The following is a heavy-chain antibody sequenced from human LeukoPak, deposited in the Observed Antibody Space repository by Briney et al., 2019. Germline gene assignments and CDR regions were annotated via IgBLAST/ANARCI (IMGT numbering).Heavy chain of an antibody. J-gene: IGHJ4*02. Sequence: GGSLRLSCAASEFIFSNYAMTWVRQAPGRGLEWVSVIFGADTTFYADSVKGRFTISRDNLQNTVNLQMNSLRDDDTAVYYCARGGEILDYWGQGTQVTVSS. CDR1: EFIFSNYA. V-gene: IGHV3-23*03. CDR2: IFGADTT. CDR3: ARGGEILDY. D-gene: IGHD3-16*01.